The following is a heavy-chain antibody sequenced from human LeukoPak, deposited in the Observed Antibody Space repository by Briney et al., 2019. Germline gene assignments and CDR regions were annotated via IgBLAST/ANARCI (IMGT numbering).Heavy chain of an antibody. CDR2: ISSLSGTI. V-gene: IGHV3-48*01. CDR1: GFTFSSYS. Sequence: GGSLRLSCAASGFTFSSYSMNWVRQAPGEGLEWVSYISSLSGTIYYADSVKGRFTISRDNSKNTMYMQMHTLRAEDTAVYYCARAGSSSWYNWFDPWGQGTLVTVSS. CDR3: ARAGSSSWYNWFDP. J-gene: IGHJ5*02. D-gene: IGHD6-13*01.